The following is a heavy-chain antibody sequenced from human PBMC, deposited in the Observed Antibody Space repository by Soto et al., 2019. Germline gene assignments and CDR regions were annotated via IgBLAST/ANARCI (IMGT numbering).Heavy chain of an antibody. CDR2: IIPIFGTA. Sequence: SVKVSCKASGGTFSSYAISWVRQAPGQGLEWMGGIIPIFGTANYAQKFQGRVTITADESTSTAYMELSSLRSEDTAVYYCARLRRRGLEIVVVIPHADAFDIWGQGTMVTVS. J-gene: IGHJ3*02. D-gene: IGHD3-22*01. V-gene: IGHV1-69*13. CDR3: ARLRRRGLEIVVVIPHADAFDI. CDR1: GGTFSSYA.